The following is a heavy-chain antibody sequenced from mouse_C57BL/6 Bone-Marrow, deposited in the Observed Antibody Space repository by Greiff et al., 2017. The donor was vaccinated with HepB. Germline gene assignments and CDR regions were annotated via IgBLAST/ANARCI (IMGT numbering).Heavy chain of an antibody. Sequence: VKLQESGPGLVAPSQSLSITCTVSGFSLTSYGVDRVRQSPGKGLEWLGVIWGVGSTNYNSALKSRLSISKDNSKSQVFLKMNSLQTDDTAMYYCASDHHYSKFAYWGQGTLVTVSA. CDR3: ASDHHYSKFAY. J-gene: IGHJ3*01. CDR2: IWGVGST. CDR1: GFSLTSYG. D-gene: IGHD2-5*01. V-gene: IGHV2-6*01.